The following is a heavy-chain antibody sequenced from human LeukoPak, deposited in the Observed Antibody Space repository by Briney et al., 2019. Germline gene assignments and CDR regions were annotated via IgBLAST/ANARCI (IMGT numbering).Heavy chain of an antibody. D-gene: IGHD3-22*01. V-gene: IGHV3-7*01. J-gene: IGHJ4*02. Sequence: GGSLRLSCAASGFTFSTYWMSWVRQAPGKGLEWVANIKEDGSEKYYGDSVKGRFTISRDNAKNSLYLEMNSLRVEDTAVYNCVRDSSGYQWGQGTLVTVSS. CDR1: GFTFSTYW. CDR2: IKEDGSEK. CDR3: VRDSSGYQ.